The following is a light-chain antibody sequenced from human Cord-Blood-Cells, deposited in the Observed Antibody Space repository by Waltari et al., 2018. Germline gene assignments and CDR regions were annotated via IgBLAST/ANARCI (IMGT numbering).Light chain of an antibody. Sequence: DIQLTPLPSTLSASLGDSVTITCRDSQTISSWWAWYQQNPGKAPKRLIDREPSLERGVPSRLSGRDSGTESTLTTGSRQPENFATDYGNQYNRHPRTFGQGTK. V-gene: IGKV1-5*03. CDR2: REP. CDR3: NQYNRHPRT. CDR1: QTISSW. J-gene: IGKJ1*01.